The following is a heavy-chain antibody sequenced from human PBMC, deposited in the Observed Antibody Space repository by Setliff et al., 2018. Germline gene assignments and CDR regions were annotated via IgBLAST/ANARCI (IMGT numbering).Heavy chain of an antibody. D-gene: IGHD3-10*01. CDR1: DGSFSDYY. CDR2: INHYGST. Sequence: PSETLSLTCAVYDGSFSDYYWSWIRQPPGKGLEWIGDINHYGSTKYKSSLRSRVTISVDTSKSQFSLKLNSVTAADTAVYYCARRWNFGPYGSGIHDGFDMWGQGTMVTVSS. CDR3: ARRWNFGPYGSGIHDGFDM. J-gene: IGHJ3*02. V-gene: IGHV4-34*01.